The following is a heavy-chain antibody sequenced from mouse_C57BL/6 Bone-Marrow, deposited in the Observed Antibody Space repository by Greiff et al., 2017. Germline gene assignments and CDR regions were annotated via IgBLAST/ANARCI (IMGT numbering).Heavy chain of an antibody. CDR2: ISDGGSYT. CDR1: GFTFSSYA. Sequence: EVQGVESGGGLVKPGGSLKLSCAASGFTFSSYAMSWVRQTPEKRLEWVATISDGGSYTYYPDNVKGRFTISRDNAKNNLYLQMSHLKSEDTAMYYCARAREITTVVATGYFDVWGTGTTVTVSS. D-gene: IGHD1-1*01. J-gene: IGHJ1*03. CDR3: ARAREITTVVATGYFDV. V-gene: IGHV5-4*01.